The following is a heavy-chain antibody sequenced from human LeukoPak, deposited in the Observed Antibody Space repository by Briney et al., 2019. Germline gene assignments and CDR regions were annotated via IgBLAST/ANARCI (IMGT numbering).Heavy chain of an antibody. Sequence: GGSLRLSCAASGFTFSNYAMTWVRQAPGKGLEWDSAITDRGDDTYYADFVKGRFTISRDNSKNTLYLQMNSLRAEDTAVYYCAKRKRGNYDYWGQGTLVTVPS. CDR1: GFTFSNYA. V-gene: IGHV3-23*01. CDR3: AKRKRGNYDY. J-gene: IGHJ4*02. D-gene: IGHD1-26*01. CDR2: ITDRGDDT.